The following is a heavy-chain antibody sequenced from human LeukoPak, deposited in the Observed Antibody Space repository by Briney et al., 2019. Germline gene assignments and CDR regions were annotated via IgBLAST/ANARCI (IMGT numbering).Heavy chain of an antibody. Sequence: PSETLSLTRAVSGYSISSGYYWGWFRQPPGKGRDGIGSIYHSGSTYYNPSLKSRVTISVDTSKTQFSLKLSSVTAADTAAYYCARAGSGSYQGRPFDYWGQGTLVTVSS. CDR3: ARAGSGSYQGRPFDY. V-gene: IGHV4-38-2*01. CDR1: GYSISSGYY. CDR2: IYHSGST. D-gene: IGHD1-26*01. J-gene: IGHJ4*02.